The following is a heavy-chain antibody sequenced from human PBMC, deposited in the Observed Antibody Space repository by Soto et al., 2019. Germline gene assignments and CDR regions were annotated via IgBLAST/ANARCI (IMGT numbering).Heavy chain of an antibody. D-gene: IGHD6-13*01. CDR2: IAYDGSNK. Sequence: PGGSLRLSCAASGFTFSSYAMHWVRQAPGKGLEWVSVIAYDGSNKCYADSVKVRFTISRDNSNNTLYLQMNSLRAEDTAVYYCARDESTQLVAYYGMYXWGQGTTFTVS. V-gene: IGHV3-30-3*01. CDR3: ARDESTQLVAYYGMYX. CDR1: GFTFSSYA. J-gene: IGHJ6*02.